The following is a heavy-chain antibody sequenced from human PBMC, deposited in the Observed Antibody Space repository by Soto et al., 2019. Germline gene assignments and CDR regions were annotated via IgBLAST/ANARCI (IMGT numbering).Heavy chain of an antibody. V-gene: IGHV1-18*04. CDR2: INTYDGNT. CDR3: ARVRLTMIVVPLGVL. CDR1: GYTFTSYG. J-gene: IGHJ4*02. Sequence: QVQLVQSGAEVKKPGASVKVSCKASGYTFTSYGIAWVRQAPGQGLEWMGWINTYDGNTNYAQEFQGRVNMTTDTSTSTAYMELRSLRSDDTAVYYCARVRLTMIVVPLGVLWGQGTLVTVSS. D-gene: IGHD3-22*01.